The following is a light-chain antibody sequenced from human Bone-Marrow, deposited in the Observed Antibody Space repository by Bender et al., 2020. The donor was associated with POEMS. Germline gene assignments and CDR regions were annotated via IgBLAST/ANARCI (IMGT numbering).Light chain of an antibody. CDR2: DLS. Sequence: QSALTQPPSASGSPGQSVTISCTGTGRDVGYYNFVSWYQHHPGKAPKLMIYDLSTRPSGVPDRFSGSKSGNTASLTISGLQAEDEADYYCCSYAGGGTYVFGSGTKVTVL. V-gene: IGLV2-8*01. CDR3: CSYAGGGTYV. J-gene: IGLJ1*01. CDR1: GRDVGYYNF.